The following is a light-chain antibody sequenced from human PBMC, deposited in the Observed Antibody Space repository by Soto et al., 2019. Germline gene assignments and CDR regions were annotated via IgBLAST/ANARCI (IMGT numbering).Light chain of an antibody. J-gene: IGLJ1*01. CDR1: SSDVGSYNL. Sequence: QSALTQPASVSGSPGQSITISCTGTSSDVGSYNLVSWFQQHPGEAPKLIIYEVTDRPSGVSNRFSGSKSGNTASLTISGLQAEDEAEYYCSSYTNINTRACVFGTGTKVTVL. CDR2: EVT. V-gene: IGLV2-14*02. CDR3: SSYTNINTRACV.